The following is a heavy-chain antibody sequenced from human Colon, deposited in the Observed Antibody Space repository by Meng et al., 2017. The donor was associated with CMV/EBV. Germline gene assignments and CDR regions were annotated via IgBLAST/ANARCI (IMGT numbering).Heavy chain of an antibody. CDR2: IYPSGFP. Sequence: QWQLQGPGPGLVKPSETLSLSCTVSGGSISSYYWSWIRQPAGKGLEWIGRIYPSGFPKYKPSLESRVTMSADTSKNQISLKLTSVTAADTAVYYCARAQYTYGYWIFDYWGQGTLVTVSS. CDR1: GGSISSYY. V-gene: IGHV4-4*07. D-gene: IGHD5-18*01. J-gene: IGHJ4*02. CDR3: ARAQYTYGYWIFDY.